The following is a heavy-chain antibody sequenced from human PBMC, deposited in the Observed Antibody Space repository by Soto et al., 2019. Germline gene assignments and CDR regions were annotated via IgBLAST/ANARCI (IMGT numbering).Heavy chain of an antibody. D-gene: IGHD4-17*01. J-gene: IGHJ4*02. CDR1: GFTFSSYW. Sequence: GGSLRLSCAASGFTFSSYWMSWVRQAPGKGLEWVANIKQDGSEKYYVDPVKGRFTISRDNAKKSLYLQMNSLRAEDTAVYYCVRVFDYGDLDWFDYWGQGTLVTVSS. V-gene: IGHV3-7*01. CDR3: VRVFDYGDLDWFDY. CDR2: IKQDGSEK.